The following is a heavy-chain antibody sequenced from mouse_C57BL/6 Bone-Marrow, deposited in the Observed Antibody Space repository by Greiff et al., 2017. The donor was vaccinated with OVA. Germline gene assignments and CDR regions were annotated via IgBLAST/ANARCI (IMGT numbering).Heavy chain of an antibody. CDR2: IYPGSGST. Sequence: QVQLQQPGAELVKPGASVKMSCKASGYTFTSYWITWVKQRPGQGLEWIGDIYPGSGSTNYNEKFKSKATLTVDTSSSTAYMQLSSLTSEDSAVYYCARERDSSGPYYFDYWGQGTTLTVSS. CDR3: ARERDSSGPYYFDY. V-gene: IGHV1-55*01. J-gene: IGHJ2*01. D-gene: IGHD3-2*02. CDR1: GYTFTSYW.